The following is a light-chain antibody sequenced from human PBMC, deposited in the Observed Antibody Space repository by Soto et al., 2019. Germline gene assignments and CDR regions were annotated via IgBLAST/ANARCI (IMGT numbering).Light chain of an antibody. CDR1: RNDIGTYNL. CDR2: EDN. V-gene: IGLV2-23*01. CDR3: CSYTDGSSLL. Sequence: QSVLTQPASVSESPGQSISISCGGGRNDIGTYNLVSWYQQHPGKAPKLIIYEDNKRPSGVSNRFSGSRSGNTASLTISGLQAEDEADYYCCSYTDGSSLLFGGGTKLTVL. J-gene: IGLJ3*02.